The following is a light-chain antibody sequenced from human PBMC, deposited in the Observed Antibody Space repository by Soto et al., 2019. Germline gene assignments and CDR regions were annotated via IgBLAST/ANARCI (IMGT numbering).Light chain of an antibody. J-gene: IGLJ2*01. CDR3: AAWDYSLNGRVV. Sequence: QSVLTQPPSASGTPGQRVTISCSGNSSNIGRNTVNWYQQFPGTAPKLLIYTNNQRPSGVPDRFSGSKSGTSASLAISGLQSEDEADYYCAAWDYSLNGRVVFGGGTKVTVL. CDR2: TNN. V-gene: IGLV1-44*01. CDR1: SSNIGRNT.